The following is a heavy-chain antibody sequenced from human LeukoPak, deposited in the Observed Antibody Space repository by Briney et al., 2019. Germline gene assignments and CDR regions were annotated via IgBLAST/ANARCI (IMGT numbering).Heavy chain of an antibody. CDR1: GFTFSSYA. CDR3: AREGQPYNWFDP. Sequence: PGGSLRLSCAASGFTFSSYAMHWVRQAPGKGLEWVAVISYDGSNKYYADSVKGRFTISRDDFKKTLYLQMNSLRAGDTAVYYCAREGQPYNWFDPWGQGTLVTVSS. CDR2: ISYDGSNK. J-gene: IGHJ5*02. V-gene: IGHV3-30*01. D-gene: IGHD6-13*01.